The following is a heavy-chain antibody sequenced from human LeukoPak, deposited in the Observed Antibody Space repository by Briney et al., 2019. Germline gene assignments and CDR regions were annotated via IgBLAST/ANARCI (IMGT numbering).Heavy chain of an antibody. V-gene: IGHV1-69*13. Sequence: SVKVSCKASGGTFSSYAISWVRQAPGQGLEWMGGIIPIFGTANYAQKFQGRVTITADESTSTAYMELSSLRSEDTAVYYCARDLGYCSSTSCPTRDGSGSYSVGNYFDCWGQGTLVTVSS. CDR1: GGTFSSYA. CDR2: IIPIFGTA. CDR3: ARDLGYCSSTSCPTRDGSGSYSVGNYFDC. D-gene: IGHD2-2*01. J-gene: IGHJ4*02.